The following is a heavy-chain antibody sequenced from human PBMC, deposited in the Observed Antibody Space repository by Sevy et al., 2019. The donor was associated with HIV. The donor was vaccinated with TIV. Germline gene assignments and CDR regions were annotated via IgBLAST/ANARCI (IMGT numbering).Heavy chain of an antibody. CDR2: IYSSGST. V-gene: IGHV4-61*02. J-gene: IGHJ4*02. Sequence: SETLSLTCTVSGGSINSDTNYWSWIRQPAGKGLEWIGRIYSSGSTNYNPSLKSRVTISVDTSKNQFSLKLSSVTAADTAMYYCARSRGDGYNMFDYWGQGTLVTVSS. CDR1: GGSINSDTNY. D-gene: IGHD2-21*02. CDR3: ARSRGDGYNMFDY.